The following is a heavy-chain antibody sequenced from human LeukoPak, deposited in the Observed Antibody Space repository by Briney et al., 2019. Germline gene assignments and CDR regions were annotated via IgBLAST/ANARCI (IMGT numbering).Heavy chain of an antibody. CDR3: ARDDELELLDY. V-gene: IGHV3-74*01. Sequence: GGSLRLSCAASGFTFSSYWMHWVRQAPGKGLVWVSRINSDGSSTSYADSVKGRFTISRDNAKNTLYRQMNSLRAEDTAVYYCARDDELELLDYWGQGTLVTVSS. D-gene: IGHD1-7*01. CDR2: INSDGSST. J-gene: IGHJ4*02. CDR1: GFTFSSYW.